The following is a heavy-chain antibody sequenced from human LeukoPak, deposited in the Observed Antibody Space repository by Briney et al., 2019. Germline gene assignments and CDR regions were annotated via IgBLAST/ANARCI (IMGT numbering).Heavy chain of an antibody. V-gene: IGHV4-30-2*01. CDR1: GGSISSGGYS. Sequence: SETLSLTCAVSGGSISSGGYSWSWIRQPPGKGLEWIGYIYHSGSTYYNPSLKSRVTISVDRSKNQFSVKLKSVTSADTAVYYCARRASGRNWFDPWGQGTQVTVFS. D-gene: IGHD3-10*01. CDR2: IYHSGST. CDR3: ARRASGRNWFDP. J-gene: IGHJ5*02.